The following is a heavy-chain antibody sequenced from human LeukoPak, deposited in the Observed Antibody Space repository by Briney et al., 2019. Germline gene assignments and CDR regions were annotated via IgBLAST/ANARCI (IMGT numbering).Heavy chain of an antibody. J-gene: IGHJ3*02. V-gene: IGHV1-2*02. CDR3: AREGGATRGDAFDI. CDR1: GYTFTGYY. Sequence: ASVKVSCKASGYTFTGYYLHWVRQAPGQGLEWMGWINPNSGGTNYGQKFQGRVTLTRDTSISTAYMELSRLRSDDTAVYYCAREGGATRGDAFDIWGQGTMVTVSS. CDR2: INPNSGGT. D-gene: IGHD1-26*01.